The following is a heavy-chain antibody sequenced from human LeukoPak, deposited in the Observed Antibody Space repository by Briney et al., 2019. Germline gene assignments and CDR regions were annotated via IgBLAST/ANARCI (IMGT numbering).Heavy chain of an antibody. CDR2: IYYSGST. V-gene: IGHV4-61*05. D-gene: IGHD3-22*01. CDR1: GGSISSNSYY. Sequence: SETLSLTCAVSGGSISSNSYYWGWIRQPPGKGVEWSGYIYYSGSTNYNPSLKSRVTISVDTSKDQFSLKLSSVTAADTAVYYCARVFNYYDRQRGWFDPWGQGTLVTVSS. CDR3: ARVFNYYDRQRGWFDP. J-gene: IGHJ5*02.